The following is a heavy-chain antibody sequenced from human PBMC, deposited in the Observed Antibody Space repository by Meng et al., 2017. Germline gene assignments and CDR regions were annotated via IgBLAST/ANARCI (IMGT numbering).Heavy chain of an antibody. CDR1: GYTFTSYD. V-gene: IGHV1-8*03. CDR3: ARGVYDSSGYIPFDY. CDR2: MNPNSGNA. Sequence: ASVKVSCKASGYTFTSYDINWVRQATGQGLEWMGWMNPNSGNAGYAQKFQGRVTITRNTSISTAYMELSSLRSEDTAVYYCARGVYDSSGYIPFDYWGQGTLVTVSS. D-gene: IGHD3-22*01. J-gene: IGHJ4*02.